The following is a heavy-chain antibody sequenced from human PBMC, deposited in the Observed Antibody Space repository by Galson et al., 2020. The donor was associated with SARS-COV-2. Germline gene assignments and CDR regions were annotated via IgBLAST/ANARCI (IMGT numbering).Heavy chain of an antibody. D-gene: IGHD2-2*01. CDR3: AWEDIVVATDAFDI. CDR1: GFTFSSYA. V-gene: IGHV3-30*04. Sequence: GGSLRLSCAASGFTFSSYAMHWVRQAPGKGLEWVAVISYDGSNKYYADSVKGRFTISRDNSKNTLYLQMNSLRAEDTAVYYCAWEDIVVATDAFDIWGQGTMVTVSS. J-gene: IGHJ3*02. CDR2: ISYDGSNK.